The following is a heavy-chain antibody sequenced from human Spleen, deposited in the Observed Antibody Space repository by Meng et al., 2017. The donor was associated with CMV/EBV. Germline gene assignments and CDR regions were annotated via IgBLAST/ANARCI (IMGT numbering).Heavy chain of an antibody. CDR1: RYTFTSYS. V-gene: IGHV1-2*02. D-gene: IGHD5-18*01. CDR2: IHPNSGGT. CDR3: ARGKVDTAISRLYFDY. Sequence: AEGHDPGAARTAACQASRYTFTSYSRTWVRQAPVQGLEGMGWIHPNSGGTNYAQKFQGRVTMTRATSISTAYMELSRLRSDDTAVYYCARGKVDTAISRLYFDYWGQGTLVTVSS. J-gene: IGHJ4*02.